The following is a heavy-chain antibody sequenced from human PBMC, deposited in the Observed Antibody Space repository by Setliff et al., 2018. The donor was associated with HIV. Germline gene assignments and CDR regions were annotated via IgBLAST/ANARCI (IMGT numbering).Heavy chain of an antibody. D-gene: IGHD2-2*01. CDR3: ARWSCGRATCYDSPYNWFEP. CDR2: VSPYNGHT. V-gene: IGHV1-18*01. Sequence: ASVKVSCKASGYTFTNFGVGWVRQAPGQGLEWMGWVSPYNGHTKYAQRFLGRVTMSTDTSTSTIYMELTSLRSDDTAVYYCARWSCGRATCYDSPYNWFEPWGQGTLVTVSS. J-gene: IGHJ5*02. CDR1: GYTFTNFG.